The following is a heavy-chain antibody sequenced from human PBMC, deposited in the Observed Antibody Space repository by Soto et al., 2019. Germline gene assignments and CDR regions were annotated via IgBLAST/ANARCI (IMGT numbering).Heavy chain of an antibody. CDR3: ARVAIVLVPAAPFDY. CDR1: GGTFSSYA. V-gene: IGHV1-69*12. CDR2: IIPIFGTA. J-gene: IGHJ4*02. Sequence: QVQLVQSGAEVKKPGSSVKVSCKASGGTFSSYAISWVRQAPGQGLEWMGGIIPIFGTANYAQKFQGRVTITADESTSTAYMELSSLRSEGTAVYYSARVAIVLVPAAPFDYWGQGTLVTVSP. D-gene: IGHD2-2*03.